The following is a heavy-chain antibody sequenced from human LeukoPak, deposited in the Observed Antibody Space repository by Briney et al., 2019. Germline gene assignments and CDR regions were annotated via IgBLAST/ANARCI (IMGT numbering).Heavy chain of an antibody. D-gene: IGHD2-8*01. V-gene: IGHV4-34*01. CDR2: INHSGST. CDR1: GGSFSGYY. CDR3: AGVHTPRPGYYYNMDV. Sequence: SETLSLTCAVYGGSFSGYYWSWIRQPPGKGLEWIGEINHSGSTNYNPSLKSRVTISVDTSKNQFSLKLSSVTAADTALYYCAGVHTPRPGYYYNMDVGGKGTTVTVSS. J-gene: IGHJ6*03.